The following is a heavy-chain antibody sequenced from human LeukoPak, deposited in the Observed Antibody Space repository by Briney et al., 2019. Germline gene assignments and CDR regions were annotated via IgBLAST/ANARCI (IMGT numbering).Heavy chain of an antibody. CDR2: IIPILGIA. CDR1: GGTFSSYA. CDR3: ARDLGGSGGSSPFRTLDI. D-gene: IGHD2-15*01. Sequence: GASVKVSCKASGGTFSSYAISWVRQAPGQWLEWMGRIIPILGIANYAQKFQGRVTITADKSTSTAYMELSSLRSEDTAVYYCARDLGGSGGSSPFRTLDIWGQGTMVTVSS. V-gene: IGHV1-69*04. J-gene: IGHJ3*02.